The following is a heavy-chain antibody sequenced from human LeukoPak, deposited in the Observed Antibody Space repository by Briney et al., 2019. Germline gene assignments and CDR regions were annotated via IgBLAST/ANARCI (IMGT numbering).Heavy chain of an antibody. CDR3: ASQSRGYCSGGSCPNWFDP. J-gene: IGHJ5*02. D-gene: IGHD2-15*01. CDR2: IIPILGIA. CDR1: GGTFSSYA. Sequence: SVKVSCKASGGTFSSYAISWVRQAPGQGLEWMGRIIPILGIANYAQKFQGRVTITADKSTSTAYMELSSLRSEDTAVYYCASQSRGYCSGGSCPNWFDPWGQGTLVTVSS. V-gene: IGHV1-69*04.